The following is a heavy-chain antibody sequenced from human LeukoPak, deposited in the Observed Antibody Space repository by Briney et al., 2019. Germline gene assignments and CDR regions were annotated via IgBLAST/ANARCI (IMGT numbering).Heavy chain of an antibody. CDR1: GGPISSYY. Sequence: SETLSLTCTVSGGPISSYYWSWIRQPPGKGLEWIGEINHSGSTNYNPSLKSRVTISVDTSKNQFSLKLSSVTAADTAVYYCASPEDASTRTAFDIWGQGTMVTVSS. V-gene: IGHV4-34*01. J-gene: IGHJ3*02. CDR3: ASPEDASTRTAFDI. CDR2: INHSGST. D-gene: IGHD1-14*01.